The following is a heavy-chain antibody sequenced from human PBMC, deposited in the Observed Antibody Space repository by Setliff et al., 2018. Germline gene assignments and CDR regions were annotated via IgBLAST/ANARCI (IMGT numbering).Heavy chain of an antibody. CDR3: ARSFSRSGKFLLDY. D-gene: IGHD1-26*01. J-gene: IGHJ4*02. CDR2: IIHSRST. V-gene: IGHV4-34*12. Sequence: SETLSLTCAVYGGSFSGYYWSWIRQPPGKRLEWIGEIIHSRSTNYNPSLKSRVTISMDTSKNQFSLKVPSVTAADTAVYYCARSFSRSGKFLLDYWGQGALVTVSS. CDR1: GGSFSGYY.